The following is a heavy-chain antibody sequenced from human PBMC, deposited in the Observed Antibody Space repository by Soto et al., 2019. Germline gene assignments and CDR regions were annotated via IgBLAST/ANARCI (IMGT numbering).Heavy chain of an antibody. CDR2: IVSDGSIT. V-gene: IGHV3-74*01. CDR3: ARDRPYSSGYDN. Sequence: LRLSCAASGFTFSSYWIHWVRQAPGKGLVWVSRIVSDGSITNYADSVKGRFTISRDNAKNTLYLQMNSLRSEDTAVYYCARDRPYSSGYDNWGQGTLVTVS. CDR1: GFTFSSYW. J-gene: IGHJ4*02. D-gene: IGHD6-19*01.